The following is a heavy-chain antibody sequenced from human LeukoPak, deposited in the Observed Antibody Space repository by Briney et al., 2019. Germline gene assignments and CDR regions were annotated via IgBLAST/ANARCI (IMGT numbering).Heavy chain of an antibody. Sequence: ASVKVSCKASGYTFTGYHIHWVRQAPGQGLECMGWINPNTGGTNYAQKFQGRVTMTRDTSISTAYMELSRLTSDDTAVYYCATATGGYYDYFDYLGQGTLVTVSS. V-gene: IGHV1-2*02. J-gene: IGHJ4*02. CDR1: GYTFTGYH. D-gene: IGHD3-22*01. CDR2: INPNTGGT. CDR3: ATATGGYYDYFDY.